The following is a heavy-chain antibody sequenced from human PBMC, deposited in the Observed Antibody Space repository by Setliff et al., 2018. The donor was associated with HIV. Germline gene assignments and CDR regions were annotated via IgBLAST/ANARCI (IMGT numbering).Heavy chain of an antibody. Sequence: KPSETLSLTCTVSGGSISSSNWWSWVRQHPGKGLEWMGEIYHSGRTKYNPSLKSRVTISADTSKNQFSLNLSSVTAAETAVYYCSRVGYHGSGRYSFDYWGQGTLVTVS. D-gene: IGHD3-10*01. CDR1: GGSISSSNW. V-gene: IGHV4-4*02. CDR3: SRVGYHGSGRYSFDY. J-gene: IGHJ4*02. CDR2: IYHSGRT.